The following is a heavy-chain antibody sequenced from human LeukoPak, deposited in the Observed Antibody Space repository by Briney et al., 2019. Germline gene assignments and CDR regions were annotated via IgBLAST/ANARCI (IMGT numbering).Heavy chain of an antibody. Sequence: PGGSLRLSCEASGISFNMYGMHWVRQAPGKGLEWVGRIKSRTDGGTTDYAAPVKGRFTISRDDSKNTLFLQMKSLKTEDTAVYYCTTEGYSSGWWAAFDIWGQGTMVTVSS. CDR2: IKSRTDGGTT. CDR3: TTEGYSSGWWAAFDI. CDR1: GISFNMYG. J-gene: IGHJ3*02. V-gene: IGHV3-15*01. D-gene: IGHD6-19*01.